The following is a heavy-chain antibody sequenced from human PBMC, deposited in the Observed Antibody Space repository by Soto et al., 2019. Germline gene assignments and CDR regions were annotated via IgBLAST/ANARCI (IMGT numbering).Heavy chain of an antibody. D-gene: IGHD2-15*01. CDR3: ARDRSRCSGGSCYSSY. Sequence: LRLSCAASGFTFSSYEMNWVRQAPGKGLEWVAYISSSGSTIYYADSVKGRFTISRDNAKNSLYLQMNSLRAEDTAVYYCARDRSRCSGGSCYSSYWGQGXLVTVSS. V-gene: IGHV3-48*03. CDR1: GFTFSSYE. CDR2: ISSSGSTI. J-gene: IGHJ4*02.